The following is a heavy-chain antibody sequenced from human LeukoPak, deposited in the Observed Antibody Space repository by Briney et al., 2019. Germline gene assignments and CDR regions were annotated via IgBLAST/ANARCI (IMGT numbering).Heavy chain of an antibody. Sequence: PSETLSFTCTVSGGSFSRYYWSWIRQPPGKGLEWIGNIHYSGSTNYNPSLKSRVTISIDTSNNQFSLRLSSVTAVDTAVYYCARVSGATITTYYGMDVWGQGTTVTVS. V-gene: IGHV4-59*01. CDR3: ARVSGATITTYYGMDV. CDR1: GGSFSRYY. CDR2: IHYSGST. D-gene: IGHD5-12*01. J-gene: IGHJ6*02.